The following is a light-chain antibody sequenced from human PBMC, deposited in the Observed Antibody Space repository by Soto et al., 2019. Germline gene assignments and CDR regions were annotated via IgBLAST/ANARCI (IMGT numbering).Light chain of an antibody. CDR1: SSDVGGYNY. V-gene: IGLV2-14*01. CDR2: DVS. CDR3: SSYTSSSTDVV. J-gene: IGLJ2*01. Sequence: QSALTQPASVSGSPGQSITISCTGTSSDVGGYNYVSWYQQHPGKAPKLMIYDVSNRPSGVSNRFSGSKSGNTASLTISGLKAEDEADYYCSSYTSSSTDVVLGGGTQLTVL.